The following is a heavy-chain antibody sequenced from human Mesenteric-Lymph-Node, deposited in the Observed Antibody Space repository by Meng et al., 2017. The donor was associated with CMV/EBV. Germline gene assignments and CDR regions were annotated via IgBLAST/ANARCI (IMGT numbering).Heavy chain of an antibody. CDR1: GFAFSSYA. V-gene: IGHV3-30*02. CDR2: IRYDGSNN. CDR3: AKEDGDYNSGTFDY. Sequence: GESLKISCAASGFAFSSYAMHWVRQAPGKGLEWVAFIRYDGSNNIYGDSVKGRFTISRDNSKNTVFLQMNSLRAEDTAVYYCAKEDGDYNSGTFDYWGQGTLVTVSS. D-gene: IGHD4-17*01. J-gene: IGHJ4*02.